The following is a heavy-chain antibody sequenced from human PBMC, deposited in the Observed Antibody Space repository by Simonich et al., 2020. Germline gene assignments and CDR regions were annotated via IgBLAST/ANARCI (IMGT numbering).Heavy chain of an antibody. CDR1: GYTFTGYY. CDR2: INPNSGGT. J-gene: IGHJ1*01. V-gene: IGHV1-2*02. D-gene: IGHD6-13*01. CDR3: ARSHIAAAGTGYFQH. Sequence: QVQLVQSGAEVKKPGASVKVSCKASGYTFTGYYMHWVRQAPGQGLECRGWINPNSGGTNYAQKFQGRVTMTRDTSISTAYMELSRLRSDDTAVYYCARSHIAAAGTGYFQHWGQGTLVTVSS.